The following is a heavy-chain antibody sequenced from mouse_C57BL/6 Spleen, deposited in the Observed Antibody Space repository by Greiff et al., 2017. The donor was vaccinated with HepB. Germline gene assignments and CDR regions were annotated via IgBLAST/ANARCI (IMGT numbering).Heavy chain of an antibody. D-gene: IGHD2-1*01. V-gene: IGHV1-15*01. J-gene: IGHJ2*01. CDR2: IDPETGGT. CDR1: GYTFTDYD. CDR3: TRFYGNFDY. Sequence: VQLQQSGAELVRPGASVTLSCKASGYTFTDYDMHWVKQTPVHGLEWIGAIDPETGGTAYNQKFKGKAILTADKSSSTAYMELRSLTSDDSAVYYCTRFYGNFDYWGQGTTLPVSS.